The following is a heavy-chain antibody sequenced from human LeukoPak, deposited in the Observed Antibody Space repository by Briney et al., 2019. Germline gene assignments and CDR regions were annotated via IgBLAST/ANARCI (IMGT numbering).Heavy chain of an antibody. CDR2: IKKDGSEK. Sequence: PGGSLRLSCTASGFTFRRFWMGWVRQAPGKGLEWVANIKKDGSEKYYVDAVKGRFTISRDNAKTSLYLQMNSLRAEDTAVYYCARDLSGIAGYTYGRGIDYWGQGTLVTVSS. V-gene: IGHV3-7*01. J-gene: IGHJ4*02. CDR1: GFTFRRFW. D-gene: IGHD5-18*01. CDR3: ARDLSGIAGYTYGRGIDY.